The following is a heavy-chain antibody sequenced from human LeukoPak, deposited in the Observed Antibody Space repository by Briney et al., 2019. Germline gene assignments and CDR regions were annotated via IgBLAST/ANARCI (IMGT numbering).Heavy chain of an antibody. V-gene: IGHV1-2*02. CDR2: INPNSGGT. Sequence: GASVKVSCKASGYTFTGYYMHWVRQAPGQGLEWMGWINPNSGGTNYAQKFQGRVTMTRDTSISTAYMELSRLRSDDTAVYYCGRVIPITMVRGVITSYNWFDPWGQGTLVTVSS. J-gene: IGHJ5*02. CDR3: GRVIPITMVRGVITSYNWFDP. CDR1: GYTFTGYY. D-gene: IGHD3-10*01.